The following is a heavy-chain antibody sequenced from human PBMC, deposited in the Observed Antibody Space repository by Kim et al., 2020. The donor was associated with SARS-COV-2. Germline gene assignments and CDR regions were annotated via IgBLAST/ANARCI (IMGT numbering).Heavy chain of an antibody. D-gene: IGHD3-16*02. J-gene: IGHJ6*03. V-gene: IGHV3-48*03. Sequence: GGSLRLSCAASGFTFSSYEMNWVRQAPGKGLEWVSYISSSGSAISYADSVKGRFTISRDNAKNSLYLQTNSLRAEDRAVYYCAGGLRLGELSLYPYYYYYYRDDWGQGTPVTVSS. CDR3: AGGLRLGELSLYPYYYYYYRDD. CDR2: ISSSGSAI. CDR1: GFTFSSYE.